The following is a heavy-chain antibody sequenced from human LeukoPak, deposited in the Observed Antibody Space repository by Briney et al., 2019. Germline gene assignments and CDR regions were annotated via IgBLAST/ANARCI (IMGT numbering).Heavy chain of an antibody. V-gene: IGHV3-23*01. CDR2: ISGSGGST. J-gene: IGHJ4*02. CDR1: GFTFSSYA. CDR3: ALSGSAYCGGDCYSHFGY. D-gene: IGHD2-21*02. Sequence: GGSLRLSCAASGFTFSSYAMSWVRQAPGEGLEWVSAISGSGGSTYYADSVKGRFTISRDNAKNSLYLQMNSLRAEDTAVYYCALSGSAYCGGDCYSHFGYWGQGTLVTVSS.